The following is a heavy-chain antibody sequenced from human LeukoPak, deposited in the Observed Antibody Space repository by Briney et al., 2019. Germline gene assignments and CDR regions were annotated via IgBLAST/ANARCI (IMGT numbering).Heavy chain of an antibody. V-gene: IGHV1-46*01. CDR2: INPSGGST. CDR1: GYTFTGYY. D-gene: IGHD1-14*01. Sequence: ASVKVSCKASGYTFTGYYMHWVRQAPGQGLEWMGIINPSGGSTSYAQKFQGRVTMTRDTSTSTVYMELSSLRSEDTAVYYCARKASTTGWFDPWGQGTLVTVSS. CDR3: ARKASTTGWFDP. J-gene: IGHJ5*02.